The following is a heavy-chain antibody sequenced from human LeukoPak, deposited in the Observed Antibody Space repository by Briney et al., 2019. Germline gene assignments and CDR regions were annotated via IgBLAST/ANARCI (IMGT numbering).Heavy chain of an antibody. J-gene: IGHJ4*02. CDR1: GYIFTGYY. V-gene: IGHV1-2*02. CDR3: ARVQYYNILTGAFHS. CDR2: INPDSGDT. D-gene: IGHD3-9*01. Sequence: ASVKVSCKASGYIFTGYYLHWVRQAPGQGLDWMGWINPDSGDTNFAEKLQGRVSMTRDTSISTAYLELSGLRSDDTAYFYCARVQYYNILTGAFHSWGQGTLVTVSS.